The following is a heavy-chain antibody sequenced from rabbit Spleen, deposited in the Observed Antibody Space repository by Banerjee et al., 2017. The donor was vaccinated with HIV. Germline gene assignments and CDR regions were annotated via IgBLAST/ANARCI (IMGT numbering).Heavy chain of an antibody. V-gene: IGHV1S7*01. Sequence: QELVESGGGLVQPGESLKVSCKASGFTLSSYYMNWVRQAPGKGLEWIGYIDPVFGITYYANWVNGRFSISRENAQNTVFLQMTSLTAADTATYFCARDGAGGSYCALWGQGTLVTV. J-gene: IGHJ3*01. CDR2: IDPVFGIT. CDR1: GFTLSSYY. CDR3: ARDGAGGSYCAL. D-gene: IGHD8-1*01.